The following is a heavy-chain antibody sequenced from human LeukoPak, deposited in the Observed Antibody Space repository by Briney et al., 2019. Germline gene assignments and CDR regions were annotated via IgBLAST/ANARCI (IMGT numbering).Heavy chain of an antibody. J-gene: IGHJ3*02. CDR2: IIPILGMG. CDR1: GGTVTSYA. V-gene: IGHV1-69*10. D-gene: IGHD6-19*01. Sequence: SGKVSCKASGGTVTSYAIRWVGQAAGQGVEWRGGIIPILGMGKYAQKFQGRGAITTDKDTSTAYKELRRLTSDDTALYYCARDLYSSGWTDAFDIWGQGTMVTVSS. CDR3: ARDLYSSGWTDAFDI.